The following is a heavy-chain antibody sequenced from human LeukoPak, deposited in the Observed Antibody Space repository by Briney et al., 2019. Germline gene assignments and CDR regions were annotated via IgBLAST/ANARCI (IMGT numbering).Heavy chain of an antibody. Sequence: PSETLSLTCAVYGGSFSGYYWSWIRQPPGKGLEWIGEINHSGSTNYNPSLKSRVTISVDTSKNQFSLKLSSVTAADTAVYYCARGVQGTIAVAGTGWFDPWGQGTLVTASS. D-gene: IGHD6-19*01. CDR3: ARGVQGTIAVAGTGWFDP. CDR1: GGSFSGYY. V-gene: IGHV4-34*01. CDR2: INHSGST. J-gene: IGHJ5*02.